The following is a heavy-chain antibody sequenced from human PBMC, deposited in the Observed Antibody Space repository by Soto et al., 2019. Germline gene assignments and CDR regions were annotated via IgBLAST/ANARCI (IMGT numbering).Heavy chain of an antibody. D-gene: IGHD3-16*02. V-gene: IGHV4-34*01. CDR2: INHSGST. Sequence: SETLSLTCAVYGGSFSGYYWSWIRQPPGKGLEWIGEINHSGSTNYNPSLKSRGTISVDTSKNQFSLKLSSVTAADTAVYYCARGDYVWGSYPQYYYGMDVWGQGTTVTVSS. J-gene: IGHJ6*02. CDR1: GGSFSGYY. CDR3: ARGDYVWGSYPQYYYGMDV.